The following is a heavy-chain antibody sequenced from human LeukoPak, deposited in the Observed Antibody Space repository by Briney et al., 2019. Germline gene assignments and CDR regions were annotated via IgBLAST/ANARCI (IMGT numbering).Heavy chain of an antibody. Sequence: PGRSLRLSCAASGFTFSSYGMHWVRQAPGKGLKWVAVISYDGSNKYYADSVKGRFTISRDNSKNTLYLQMNSLRAEDTAVYYCAKAVVPAAKHYYYGMDVWGQGTTVTVSS. CDR2: ISYDGSNK. CDR1: GFTFSSYG. D-gene: IGHD2-2*01. J-gene: IGHJ6*02. CDR3: AKAVVPAAKHYYYGMDV. V-gene: IGHV3-30*18.